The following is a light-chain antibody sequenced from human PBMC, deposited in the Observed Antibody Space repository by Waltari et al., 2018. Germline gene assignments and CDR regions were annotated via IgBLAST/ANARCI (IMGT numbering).Light chain of an antibody. CDR2: QDT. Sequence: SYELTQPPSVSVSPGQTARITCSGDALPKQYAYWYHQKQGQAPVMVIYQDTERPSGIPERFSGSTSGTTVTLTISGVQAEDEADYYCQSADSNATWVFGGGTKLTVL. J-gene: IGLJ3*02. CDR3: QSADSNATWV. CDR1: ALPKQY. V-gene: IGLV3-25*03.